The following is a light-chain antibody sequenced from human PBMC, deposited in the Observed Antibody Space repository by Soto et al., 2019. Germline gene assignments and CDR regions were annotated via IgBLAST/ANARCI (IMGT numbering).Light chain of an antibody. CDR3: QQYFSTLIT. Sequence: DIVMTQSPDSLAVSLGERATINCKSSQSVLYSSNSKNYLAWYQQKPGQPPKLLMYWASTRESGVPDRFSGSGSGTDFTLTISSLQAEDVAVYYCQQYFSTLITFGQGTRLEIK. J-gene: IGKJ5*01. V-gene: IGKV4-1*01. CDR2: WAS. CDR1: QSVLYSSNSKNY.